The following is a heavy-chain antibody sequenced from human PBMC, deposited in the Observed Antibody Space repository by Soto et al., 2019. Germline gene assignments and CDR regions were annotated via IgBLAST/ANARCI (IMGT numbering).Heavy chain of an antibody. CDR3: ARDRYDLPGMDV. V-gene: IGHV3-13*01. CDR2: IGTAGDT. D-gene: IGHD3-3*01. CDR1: GFTFSSYD. Sequence: GGSLRLSCAASGFTFSSYDMHWVRQATGKGLEWVSAIGTAGDTYDPGSVKGRFTISRENAKNSLYLQMNSLRAGDTAVYYCARDRYDLPGMDVWGKGTTVTVSS. J-gene: IGHJ6*04.